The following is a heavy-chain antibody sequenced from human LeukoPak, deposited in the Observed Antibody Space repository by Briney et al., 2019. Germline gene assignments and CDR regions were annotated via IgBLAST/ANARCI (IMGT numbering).Heavy chain of an antibody. V-gene: IGHV4-59*01. CDR2: IYYSGST. CDR3: ARAPPSGYGGYFDWTNYYFDY. CDR1: GDSIRSYY. J-gene: IGHJ4*02. Sequence: PSETLSLTCTVSGDSIRSYYWSWIRQPPGKGLEWIGYIYYSGSTNYNPSLKSRVTISVDTSKNQFSLKLSSVTAADTAVYYCARAPPSGYGGYFDWTNYYFDYWGQGTLVTVSS. D-gene: IGHD3-9*01.